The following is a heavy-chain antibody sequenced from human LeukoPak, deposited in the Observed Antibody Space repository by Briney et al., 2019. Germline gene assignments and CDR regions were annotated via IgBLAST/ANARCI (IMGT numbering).Heavy chain of an antibody. J-gene: IGHJ4*02. CDR1: GDSVSSNNAA. Sequence: SQSLSLTCAISGDSVSSNNAARNWIRQSPSRGLEWLGRTYYNSKWYNDYAVSVKSRITINPDTSKNQFSLHLNSVTPEDTAVYYCARGWLRLGFDGWGQGTLVTVSS. CDR2: TYYNSKWYN. D-gene: IGHD5-12*01. V-gene: IGHV6-1*01. CDR3: ARGWLRLGFDG.